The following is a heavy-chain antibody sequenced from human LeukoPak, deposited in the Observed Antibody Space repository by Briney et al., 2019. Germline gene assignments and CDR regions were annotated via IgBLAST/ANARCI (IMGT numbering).Heavy chain of an antibody. CDR1: GFIFNEYA. J-gene: IGHJ5*02. CDR2: ITHDGNTA. D-gene: IGHD3-10*01. V-gene: IGHV3-30-3*01. CDR3: VKDDNHFGSTGNDH. Sequence: GGSLMLSCAASGFIFNEYAMHWVRQAPGKGLEWVATITHDGNTAYYADSVKGRFTISRDNSKNTVSLQMNSLRPDDTALYHCVKDDNHFGSTGNDHWRQGNQVTVSS.